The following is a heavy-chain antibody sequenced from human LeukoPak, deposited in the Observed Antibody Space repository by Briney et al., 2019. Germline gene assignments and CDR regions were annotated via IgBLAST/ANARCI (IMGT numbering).Heavy chain of an antibody. CDR1: GFTFSSSG. Sequence: GGSLRLSCAASGFTFSSSGMSWIRQAPGKGLEWVSYISSSGSTIYYADSVKGRFTISRDNAKNSLYLQMNSLRAEDTAVYYCARYYYDSRHYYYMDVSGKGTTVTISS. J-gene: IGHJ6*03. V-gene: IGHV3-11*01. D-gene: IGHD3-22*01. CDR2: ISSSGSTI. CDR3: ARYYYDSRHYYYMDV.